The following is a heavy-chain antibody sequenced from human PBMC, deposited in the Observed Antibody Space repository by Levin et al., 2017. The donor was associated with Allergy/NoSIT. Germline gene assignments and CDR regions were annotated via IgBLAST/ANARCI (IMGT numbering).Heavy chain of an antibody. V-gene: IGHV3-7*04. D-gene: IGHD1-1*01. Sequence: GGSLRLSCAASGFTFSSYWMSWVRQAPGKGLEWVANIKQDGSEKYYVDSVKGRFTISRDNAKNSLYLQMNSLRAEDTAVYYCARSRKNWIVMGDYFDYWGQGTLVTVSS. CDR1: GFTFSSYW. CDR2: IKQDGSEK. CDR3: ARSRKNWIVMGDYFDY. J-gene: IGHJ4*02.